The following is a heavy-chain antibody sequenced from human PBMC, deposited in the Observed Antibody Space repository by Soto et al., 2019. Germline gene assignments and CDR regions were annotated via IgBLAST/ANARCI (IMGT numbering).Heavy chain of an antibody. Sequence: SETLSLTCTVSGGSISSSSYYWGWIRQPPGKGLEWIGSIYYSGSTYYNPSLKSRVTISVDTSKNQFSLKLSSVTAADTAVYYCARRVPDTAHAFDIWGQGTMVTVSS. J-gene: IGHJ3*02. V-gene: IGHV4-39*01. CDR1: GGSISSSSYY. D-gene: IGHD5-18*01. CDR2: IYYSGST. CDR3: ARRVPDTAHAFDI.